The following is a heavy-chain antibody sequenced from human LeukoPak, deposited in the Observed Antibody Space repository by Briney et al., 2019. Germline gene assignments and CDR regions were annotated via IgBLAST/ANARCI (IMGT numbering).Heavy chain of an antibody. Sequence: PSETLSLTCAVYCGSFSGYYWSWIRQPPGKGLEWIGEINHSGSTNYNPSLKSRVTISVDTSKNQFSLKLSSVTAADTAVYYCARRAPGYQNIVVVTGQESWFDPWGQGTLVTVSS. CDR2: INHSGST. J-gene: IGHJ5*02. CDR3: ARRAPGYQNIVVVTGQESWFDP. CDR1: CGSFSGYY. V-gene: IGHV4-34*01. D-gene: IGHD2-21*02.